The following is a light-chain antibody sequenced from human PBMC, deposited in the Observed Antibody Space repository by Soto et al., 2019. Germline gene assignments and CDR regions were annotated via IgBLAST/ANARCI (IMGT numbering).Light chain of an antibody. CDR1: QRISSW. J-gene: IGKJ2*01. Sequence: DIQMTQSPSTLSASVGDRVTITCGASQRISSWLAWYQQKPGKAPKLLIYKASSLQSGVPSRFSGSGSGTEFTLTISSLQPDDFATYYCQHYNSYPYSFGPGTKLEIK. CDR3: QHYNSYPYS. V-gene: IGKV1-5*03. CDR2: KAS.